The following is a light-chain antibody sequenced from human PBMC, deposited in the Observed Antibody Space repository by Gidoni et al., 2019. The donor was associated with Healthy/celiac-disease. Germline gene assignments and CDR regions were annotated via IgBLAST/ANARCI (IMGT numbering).Light chain of an antibody. CDR2: DNT. CDR3: QSYDSSLSAWV. Sequence: QSVLTQPPSVSGAPGQRVTISCPGSRSNIAGYAVHWYQQIPGTAPKVLIYDNTNRPSGVPDRFSASKSGTAASLAITGLQAEDEADYYCQSYDSSLSAWVFGGGTKLTVL. CDR1: RSNIAGYA. J-gene: IGLJ3*02. V-gene: IGLV1-40*01.